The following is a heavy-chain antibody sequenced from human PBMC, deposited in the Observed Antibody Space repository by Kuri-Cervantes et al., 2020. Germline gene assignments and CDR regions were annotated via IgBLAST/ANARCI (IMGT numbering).Heavy chain of an antibody. CDR3: ARGNCGGDCSIDY. CDR1: GGTFSSYA. Sequence: SVKVSCKASGGTFSSYAISWVRQAPGQGLEWMGRIIPILGIANYAQKFQGRVTITADKSTSTAYMELSSLRSEDTAVYYCARGNCGGDCSIDYWGQGTLVTVSS. D-gene: IGHD2-21*02. J-gene: IGHJ4*02. V-gene: IGHV1-69*04. CDR2: IIPILGIA.